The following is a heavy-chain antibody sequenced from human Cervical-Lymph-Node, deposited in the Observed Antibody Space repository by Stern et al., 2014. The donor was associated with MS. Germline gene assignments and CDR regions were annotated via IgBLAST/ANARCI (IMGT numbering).Heavy chain of an antibody. Sequence: EVQLVESGAEVKKPGASLKISCQGFGYNFDTYWIGWVRQMPGKGLEWMGIIFPGDSDSRYSPSFQGQVTISADKSMNTAYLQWSSLKASDTAVYYCAREGARSFDVWGQGTTVTVFS. J-gene: IGHJ6*02. D-gene: IGHD3-16*01. CDR1: GYNFDTYW. V-gene: IGHV5-51*01. CDR3: AREGARSFDV. CDR2: IFPGDSDS.